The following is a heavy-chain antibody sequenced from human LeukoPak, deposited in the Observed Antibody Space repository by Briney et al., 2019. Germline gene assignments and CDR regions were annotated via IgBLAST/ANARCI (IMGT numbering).Heavy chain of an antibody. J-gene: IGHJ4*02. CDR2: INHSGST. CDR3: ARGRQWLVY. D-gene: IGHD6-19*01. V-gene: IGHV4-34*01. Sequence: SETLSLTGAVYGGSFSGYYWSWIRQPPGKGLEGIGEINHSGSTNYNPSLKRRVTISVDTSKNQFSLKLSSVTAPDTAVYYWARGRQWLVYWGQGTLVTVSS. CDR1: GGSFSGYY.